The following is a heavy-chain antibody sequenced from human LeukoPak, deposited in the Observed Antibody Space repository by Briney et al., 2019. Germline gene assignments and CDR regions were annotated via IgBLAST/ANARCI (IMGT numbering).Heavy chain of an antibody. V-gene: IGHV3-7*01. J-gene: IGHJ4*02. Sequence: PGGSLRLSCAASGFTFSHYGMHWVRQAIGKGLEWVAQINQDGSEEYYMASVKARFTITRDNAKNSVFLKMNRRRAEDTAVYYSVRDGRVSGYDLLDYWGQGTLVTVSS. CDR3: VRDGRVSGYDLLDY. D-gene: IGHD5-12*01. CDR1: GFTFSHYG. CDR2: INQDGSEE.